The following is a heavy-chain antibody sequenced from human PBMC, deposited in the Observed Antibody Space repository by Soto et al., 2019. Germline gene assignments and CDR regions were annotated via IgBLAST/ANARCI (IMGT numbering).Heavy chain of an antibody. CDR1: GYTFTTYY. D-gene: IGHD3-9*01. J-gene: IGHJ4*02. V-gene: IGHV1-46*01. CDR3: ARDQFGIQTIYALSGSDY. Sequence: QVQLVQSGAEVKEPGASVKVSCKASGYTFTTYYMHWVRQAPGQGLEWMGIINPSGGSTSYAEKFQGRVTMTRDTSTSTVYMELSSLRSEDTAVYYCARDQFGIQTIYALSGSDYWGQGTLVTVSS. CDR2: INPSGGST.